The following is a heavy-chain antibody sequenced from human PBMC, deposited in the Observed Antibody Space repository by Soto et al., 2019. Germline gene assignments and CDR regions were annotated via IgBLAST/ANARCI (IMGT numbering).Heavy chain of an antibody. Sequence: GGSLRLSCAASGFTFSSYAMSWVRQAPGKGLEWVSAISGSGGSTYYADSVKGRFTISRDNSKNTLYLQMNSLRAEDTAVYYCAKDDDGTQYYYYGMDVWGQGTTVTVSS. J-gene: IGHJ6*02. D-gene: IGHD1-1*01. CDR3: AKDDDGTQYYYYGMDV. V-gene: IGHV3-23*01. CDR1: GFTFSSYA. CDR2: ISGSGGST.